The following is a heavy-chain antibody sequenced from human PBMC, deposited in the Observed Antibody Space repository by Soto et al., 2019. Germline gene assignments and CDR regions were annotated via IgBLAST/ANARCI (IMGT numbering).Heavy chain of an antibody. D-gene: IGHD6-19*01. CDR1: GDSYSISTYS. CDR3: AGMPYTSGLRFDP. J-gene: IGHJ5*02. V-gene: IGHV4-30-2*01. Sequence: PSETLSLTCNMSGDSYSISTYSWSWIRHPPGKALQWIGFIYQSGVTSYNPSLASRVSISLDRSNNQCSLKLKSVTAADTAVYFCAGMPYTSGLRFDPWGPGTLVTVSS. CDR2: IYQSGVT.